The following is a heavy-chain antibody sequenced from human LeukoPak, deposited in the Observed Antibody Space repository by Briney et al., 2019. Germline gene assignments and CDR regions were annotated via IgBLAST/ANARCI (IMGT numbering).Heavy chain of an antibody. CDR1: GGSISSYY. D-gene: IGHD3-10*01. J-gene: IGHJ3*02. Sequence: SETLSLTCTVSGGSISSYYWSWIRQPPGKGLEWIGYIYYSGSTNYNPSLKSRVTTSVDTSKNQFSLKLSSVTAADTAVYYCAREGATTITMVRGVENAFDIWGQGTMVTVSS. CDR2: IYYSGST. V-gene: IGHV4-59*01. CDR3: AREGATTITMVRGVENAFDI.